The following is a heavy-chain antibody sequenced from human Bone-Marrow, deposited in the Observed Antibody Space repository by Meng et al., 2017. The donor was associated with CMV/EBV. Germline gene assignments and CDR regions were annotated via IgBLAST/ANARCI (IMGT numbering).Heavy chain of an antibody. D-gene: IGHD3-9*01. CDR3: AISMSTIFFYYYYGMDV. J-gene: IGHJ6*02. Sequence: ASVKVSCKASGYTFTSYDINWVRQATGQGLEWMGWMNPNSGNTGYAQKFQGRVTITRNTSISTVYMELSSLRSEDTAVYYCAISMSTIFFYYYYGMDVWGQGTTATVSS. CDR2: MNPNSGNT. V-gene: IGHV1-8*03. CDR1: GYTFTSYD.